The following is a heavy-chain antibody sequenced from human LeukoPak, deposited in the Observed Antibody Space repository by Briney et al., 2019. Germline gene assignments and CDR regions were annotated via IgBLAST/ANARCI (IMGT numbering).Heavy chain of an antibody. CDR1: GFTFSDYY. CDR3: ARRGSSSGYYVS. Sequence: PGGSLRLSCVASGFTFSDYYMSWIRQAPGKRLEWVSYISHSSSTIYYADSVKGRFTTSRDNAKNSLYLQMDSLRAEDTSVYYCARRGSSSGYYVSWGQGTLVTVSS. J-gene: IGHJ4*02. V-gene: IGHV3-11*04. D-gene: IGHD3-22*01. CDR2: ISHSSSTI.